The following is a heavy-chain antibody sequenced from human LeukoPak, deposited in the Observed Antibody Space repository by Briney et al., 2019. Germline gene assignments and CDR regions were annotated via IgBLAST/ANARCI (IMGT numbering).Heavy chain of an antibody. D-gene: IGHD3-22*01. CDR3: AREQYSSGYHLFDY. Sequence: SETLSLTCTVSGGSISSGSYYWSWIRQPAGKGLEWIGRIYTSGSTNYNPSLKSRVTISVDTSKNQFSLKLSSVTAADTAVYYCAREQYSSGYHLFDYWGQGTLVTASS. J-gene: IGHJ4*02. V-gene: IGHV4-61*02. CDR2: IYTSGST. CDR1: GGSISSGSYY.